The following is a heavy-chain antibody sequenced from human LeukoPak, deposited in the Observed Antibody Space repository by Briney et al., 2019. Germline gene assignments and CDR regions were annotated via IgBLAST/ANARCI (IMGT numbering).Heavy chain of an antibody. J-gene: IGHJ4*02. CDR2: IYYSGST. Sequence: SETLSLTCTVSGVSISSYYWSWIRQPPGKGLEWIGYIYYSGSTNYNPSLKSRATTSIDKSKNQFSLKLSSVTAADTAVYYCARAGGYSGYDVDYWGQGTLVTVSS. CDR1: GVSISSYY. D-gene: IGHD5-12*01. V-gene: IGHV4-59*01. CDR3: ARAGGYSGYDVDY.